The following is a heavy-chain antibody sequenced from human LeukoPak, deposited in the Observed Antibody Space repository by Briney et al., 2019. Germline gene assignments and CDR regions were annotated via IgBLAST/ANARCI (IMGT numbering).Heavy chain of an antibody. Sequence: SQTLSLTCTVSGGSISSGSYYWSWLRQPAGKGLEWIGRIYTSGSTNYNPSLKSRVTISVNTSKNQFSLKLSSVTAADTAVYYCARLEMTTVTNNWFDPWGQGTLVTVSS. V-gene: IGHV4-61*02. CDR2: IYTSGST. CDR3: ARLEMTTVTNNWFDP. J-gene: IGHJ5*02. D-gene: IGHD4-17*01. CDR1: GGSISSGSYY.